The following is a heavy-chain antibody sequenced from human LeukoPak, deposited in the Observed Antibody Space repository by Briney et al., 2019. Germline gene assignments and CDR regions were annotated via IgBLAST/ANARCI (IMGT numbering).Heavy chain of an antibody. Sequence: SETLSLTCTVSGGSISSYYWSWIRQPAGKGLEWIGRIYTSGSTNYNPSLKSRVTMSVDTSKNQLSLKLSSVIAADTAVYYCARVAVITMVRGAPAEYFDYWGQGTLVTVSS. V-gene: IGHV4-4*07. CDR2: IYTSGST. CDR1: GGSISSYY. CDR3: ARVAVITMVRGAPAEYFDY. J-gene: IGHJ4*02. D-gene: IGHD3-10*01.